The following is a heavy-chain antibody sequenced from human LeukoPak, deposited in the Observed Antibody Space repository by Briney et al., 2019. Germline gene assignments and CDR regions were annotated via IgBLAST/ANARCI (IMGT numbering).Heavy chain of an antibody. CDR2: ISSSGSNI. Sequence: PGGSLRLSCAASGFTFSDYYMSWIRQAPGKGLEWVSYISSSGSNIYYADSVRGRFTISRDNAKNSLYLQMISLRAEDTAVYYCARDPVEISYDYWGQGTLATVSS. D-gene: IGHD5-24*01. V-gene: IGHV3-11*04. CDR3: ARDPVEISYDY. CDR1: GFTFSDYY. J-gene: IGHJ4*02.